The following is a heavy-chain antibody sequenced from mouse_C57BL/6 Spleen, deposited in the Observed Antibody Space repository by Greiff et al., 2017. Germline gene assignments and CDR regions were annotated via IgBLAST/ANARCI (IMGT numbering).Heavy chain of an antibody. D-gene: IGHD1-1*01. CDR1: GYTFTDYY. V-gene: IGHV1-76*01. CDR3: AASLLLRHPGAMDY. J-gene: IGHJ4*01. Sequence: QVQLQPSGAELVRPGASVKLSCKASGYTFTDYYINWVKQRPGPGLEWIARIYPGSGNTYYNEKFKGKATLTAEKSSSTAYMQLSILTSEDSAVYFCAASLLLRHPGAMDYWGQGTAVTVSS. CDR2: IYPGSGNT.